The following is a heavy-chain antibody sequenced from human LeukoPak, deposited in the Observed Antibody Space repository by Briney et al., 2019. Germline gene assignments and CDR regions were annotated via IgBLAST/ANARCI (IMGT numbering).Heavy chain of an antibody. D-gene: IGHD3-10*01. CDR1: GXTFSSYW. CDR3: ARGPLVRGVIFPFDY. J-gene: IGHJ4*02. CDR2: INSDGSST. Sequence: PGGSLRLSCAASGXTFSSYWVHWVRQAPGKGLVWVSRINSDGSSTSYADSVKGRFTISRDNAKNTLYLQMNSLRAEDTAVYYCARGPLVRGVIFPFDYWGQGTLVTVSS. V-gene: IGHV3-74*01.